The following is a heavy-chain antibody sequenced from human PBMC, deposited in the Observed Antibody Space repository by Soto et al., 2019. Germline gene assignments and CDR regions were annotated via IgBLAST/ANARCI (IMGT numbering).Heavy chain of an antibody. V-gene: IGHV4-39*01. CDR2: IYYSGTT. D-gene: IGHD2-2*01. CDR3: ARQYCSTNDCSAVGYIDY. CDR1: GDSISRNNYY. Sequence: QLQLQESGPGLVKPSETLSLTCTVSGDSISRNNYYWGWIRQPPGKGLEWIGTIYYSGTTYYNPSLRSRVTISVDTSKNHFSLKVNSVTAADTAVYYCARQYCSTNDCSAVGYIDYWGQGTLVTVSS. J-gene: IGHJ4*02.